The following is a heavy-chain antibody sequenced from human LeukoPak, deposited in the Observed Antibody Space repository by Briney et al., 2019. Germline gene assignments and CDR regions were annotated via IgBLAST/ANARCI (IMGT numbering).Heavy chain of an antibody. Sequence: GGSLRLSCAASGFTFSSYSMNWVRQAPGKGLEWVSSISSSSSYIYYADSVKGRFTISRDNSKNTLYLQMNSLRAEDTAVYYCAKDTSVHPYYDFWSGYPLDYWGQGTLVTVSS. J-gene: IGHJ4*02. CDR3: AKDTSVHPYYDFWSGYPLDY. V-gene: IGHV3-21*01. D-gene: IGHD3-3*01. CDR1: GFTFSSYS. CDR2: ISSSSSYI.